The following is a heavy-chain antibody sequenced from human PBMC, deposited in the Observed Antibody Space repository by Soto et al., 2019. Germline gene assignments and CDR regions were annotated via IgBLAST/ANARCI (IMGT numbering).Heavy chain of an antibody. CDR3: ARAEVTGLFDY. CDR2: LYHSGST. D-gene: IGHD2-8*02. J-gene: IGHJ4*02. V-gene: IGHV4-30-2*01. Sequence: SEILSLTCAVSGGSISSGGYSWSWIRQPPGKGLEWIGYLYHSGSTYYNPSLKSRVTISRDNSKNTLYLQMNSLRAEDTAVYYCARAEVTGLFDYWGQGTLVTVSS. CDR1: GGSISSGGYS.